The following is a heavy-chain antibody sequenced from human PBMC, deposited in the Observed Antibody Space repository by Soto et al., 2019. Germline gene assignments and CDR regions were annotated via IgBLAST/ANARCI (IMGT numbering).Heavy chain of an antibody. J-gene: IGHJ4*02. CDR2: IIPIFGTA. CDR1: GGTFSSYA. D-gene: IGHD4-17*01. CDR3: ARESTVTTLPYYFDY. Sequence: ASVKVSCKACGGTFSSYAISWVRQDHGQGLEWMGGIIPIFGTANYARKFQGRVTITADESTSTAYMELSSLRSEDTAVYYCARESTVTTLPYYFDYWGQGTLVTVSS. V-gene: IGHV1-69*13.